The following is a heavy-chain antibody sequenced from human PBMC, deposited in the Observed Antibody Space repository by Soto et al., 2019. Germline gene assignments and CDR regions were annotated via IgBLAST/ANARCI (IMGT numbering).Heavy chain of an antibody. CDR1: GFTFSSYS. D-gene: IGHD3-22*01. Sequence: EVQLVESGGGLVKPGGSLRLSCAASGFTFSSYSMNWVRQAPGKGLEWVSSISSSSSYIYYADSVKGRFTISRDNAKNSLYLQMNSLRAEDTAVYYCARDVTSSTYYYVSPGGFDPWGQGTLVTVSS. CDR3: ARDVTSSTYYYVSPGGFDP. V-gene: IGHV3-21*01. CDR2: ISSSSSYI. J-gene: IGHJ5*02.